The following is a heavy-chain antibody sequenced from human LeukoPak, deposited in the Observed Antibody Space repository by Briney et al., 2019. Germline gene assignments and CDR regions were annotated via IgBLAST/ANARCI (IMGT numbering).Heavy chain of an antibody. V-gene: IGHV4-39*01. CDR2: INYSAST. J-gene: IGHJ4*02. Sequence: SETLSLTCTVSGGSVSSTTYYWSWIRQPPGKGLEWIASINYSASTYYNPSLRSRVTISVDTSENQFSLKLSSVTAADTAVYYCARYVVYGSGKYYFDYWGQGTLVTVSS. CDR3: ARYVVYGSGKYYFDY. CDR1: GGSVSSTTYY. D-gene: IGHD3-10*01.